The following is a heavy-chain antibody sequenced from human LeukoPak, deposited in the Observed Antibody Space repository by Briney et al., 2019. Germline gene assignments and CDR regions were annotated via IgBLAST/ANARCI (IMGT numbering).Heavy chain of an antibody. CDR3: ARTYRPVDY. J-gene: IGHJ4*02. CDR2: LGKGESEK. CDR1: GFNLNSFR. V-gene: IGHV3-7*04. D-gene: IGHD2-2*02. Sequence: PGGALRLCCSVSGFNLNSFRMTWVPQAPGKGLEWVANLGKGESEKKDVDSVKGRFTIPSDNAKHSLYLHMNSLRAEDTAIYYCARTYRPVDYWGQGALGTVSS.